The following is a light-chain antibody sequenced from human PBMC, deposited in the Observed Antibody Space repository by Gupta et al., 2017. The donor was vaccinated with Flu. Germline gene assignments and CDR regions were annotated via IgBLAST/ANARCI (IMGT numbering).Light chain of an antibody. J-gene: IGKJ1*01. Sequence: MTQSPSSLSASVVDRVTITCRASQGIRHDLGWYPQKPGQAPTLLIYAASSLQSGVPSRFSGSGSGTDFTLTISSMQAEDVATYYCLQEYGNPPFTFGQGTKVEIK. CDR1: QGIRHD. V-gene: IGKV1-6*01. CDR3: LQEYGNPPFT. CDR2: AAS.